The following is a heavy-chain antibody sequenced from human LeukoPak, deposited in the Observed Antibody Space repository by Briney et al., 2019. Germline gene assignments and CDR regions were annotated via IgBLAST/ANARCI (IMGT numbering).Heavy chain of an antibody. Sequence: ASVKVSCKASGYTFTGYYMHWVRQAPGQGLEWMGWISAYNGNTNYEQKLQGRVTMTTDTSTSTAYMELRSLRSDDTAVYYCAREVPYDTSRYYQPFDYWGQGTLVTVSS. CDR3: AREVPYDTSRYYQPFDY. J-gene: IGHJ4*02. CDR2: ISAYNGNT. CDR1: GYTFTGYY. D-gene: IGHD3-22*01. V-gene: IGHV1-18*04.